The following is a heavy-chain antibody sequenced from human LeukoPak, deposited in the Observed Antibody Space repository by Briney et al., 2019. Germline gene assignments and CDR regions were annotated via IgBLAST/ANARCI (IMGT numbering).Heavy chain of an antibody. CDR3: ATITFGGVIDHDY. CDR1: GFTFSSYS. V-gene: IGHV3-48*01. Sequence: QSGGSLRLSCAASGFTFSSYSMNWVRQAPGKGLEWVSYISSSSSTIYYADSVKGRFTISRDNAKNSLYLQMNSLRAEDTAVYYCATITFGGVIDHDYWGQGTLVTVSS. D-gene: IGHD3-16*02. CDR2: ISSSSSTI. J-gene: IGHJ4*02.